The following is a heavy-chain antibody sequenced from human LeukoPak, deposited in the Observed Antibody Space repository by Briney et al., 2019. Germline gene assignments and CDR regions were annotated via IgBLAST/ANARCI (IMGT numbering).Heavy chain of an antibody. Sequence: GGSLRLSCAASGFTFSSYAMSWVRQAPGKGLEWVSAISGSGGSTYYADSVKGRFTISRDNSKNTLYLQMNSLRAEDTAVYYCARGCPRHVFRSSTSCYSYYYYGMDVWGQGTTVTVSS. J-gene: IGHJ6*02. CDR2: ISGSGGST. CDR1: GFTFSSYA. D-gene: IGHD2-2*02. CDR3: ARGCPRHVFRSSTSCYSYYYYGMDV. V-gene: IGHV3-23*01.